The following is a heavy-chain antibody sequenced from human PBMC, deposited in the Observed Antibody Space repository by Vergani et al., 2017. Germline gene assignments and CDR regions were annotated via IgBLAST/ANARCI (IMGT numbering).Heavy chain of an antibody. Sequence: EVQLVESGGGLVQPGGSLRLSCAASGFTVSSNYMSWVRQAPGKGLEWVSVIYSGGSTYYADSVKGRFTISRDNSKNTLYLQMNSLRAEDTAVYYCARDNVDTALDDGMDVWGQGTTVTDSS. CDR1: GFTVSSNY. V-gene: IGHV3-66*02. J-gene: IGHJ6*02. CDR2: IYSGGST. D-gene: IGHD5-18*01. CDR3: ARDNVDTALDDGMDV.